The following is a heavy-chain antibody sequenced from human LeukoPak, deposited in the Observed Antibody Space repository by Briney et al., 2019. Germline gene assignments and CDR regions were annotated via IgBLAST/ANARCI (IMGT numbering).Heavy chain of an antibody. CDR2: IYYSGST. Sequence: PSETLSLTCTVSGGSISSSSYYWGWIRQPPGKGLEWIGSIYYSGSTYYNPSLKSRVTISVDTSKNQFSLKLSSVTAADTAVYYCASSPEYYYDSSGYYGENRSFDYWGQGTLVTVSS. CDR1: GGSISSSSYY. J-gene: IGHJ4*02. CDR3: ASSPEYYYDSSGYYGENRSFDY. V-gene: IGHV4-39*07. D-gene: IGHD3-22*01.